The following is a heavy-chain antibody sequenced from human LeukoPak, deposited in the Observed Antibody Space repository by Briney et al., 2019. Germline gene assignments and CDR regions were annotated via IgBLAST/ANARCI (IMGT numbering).Heavy chain of an antibody. CDR1: GYSFTSYW. CDR2: IDPSDSYT. Sequence: GESLRISCQGSGYSFTSYWISWVRQMPGKGLEWMGRIDPSDSYTNYSPSFQSHVTISADKSISTAYLQWSSLKASDTAMYYCARLTGLNWGSPAVVITYFDYWGQGTLVTVSS. CDR3: ARLTGLNWGSPAVVITYFDY. J-gene: IGHJ4*02. V-gene: IGHV5-10-1*01. D-gene: IGHD7-27*01.